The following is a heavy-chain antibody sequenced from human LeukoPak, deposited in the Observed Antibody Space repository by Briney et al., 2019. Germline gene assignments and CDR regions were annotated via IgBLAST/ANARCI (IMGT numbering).Heavy chain of an antibody. CDR3: ARVFGLSGRY. V-gene: IGHV3-21*01. Sequence: GGSLRLSCAACIFTFSSYSMNWVRQAPGKGLEWVSSISSSSSYIYYADSVKGRFTISRDNAKNSLYLQMNSLRAEDTAVYYCARVFGLSGRYWGQGTLVTVSS. CDR1: IFTFSSYS. J-gene: IGHJ4*02. D-gene: IGHD3-9*01. CDR2: ISSSSSYI.